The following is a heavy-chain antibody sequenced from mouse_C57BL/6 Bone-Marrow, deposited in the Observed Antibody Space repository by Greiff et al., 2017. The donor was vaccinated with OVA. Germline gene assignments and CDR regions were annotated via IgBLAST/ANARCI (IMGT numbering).Heavy chain of an antibody. CDR1: GFNIKDDY. V-gene: IGHV14-4*01. CDR2: IDPENGDT. D-gene: IGHD1-1*01. CDR3: ATVGADY. Sequence: VQLQQSGAELVRPGASVKLSCTASGFNIKDDYMHWVKQRPEQGLEWIGWIDPENGDTEYASKFQGKATITADTSSNTAYLQLSSLTSEDTAVYCCATVGADYWGQGTTLTVSS. J-gene: IGHJ2*01.